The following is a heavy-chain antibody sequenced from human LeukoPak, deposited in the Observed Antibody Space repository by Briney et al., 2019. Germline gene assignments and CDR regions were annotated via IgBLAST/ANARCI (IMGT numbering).Heavy chain of an antibody. J-gene: IGHJ4*02. D-gene: IGHD2-2*01. CDR2: IFHTGST. V-gene: IGHV4-30-2*01. CDR3: ARGRLVAAAGPYMDS. CDR1: GASINSRGYY. Sequence: SETLSLTCTISGASINSRGYYWSWIRLPPGKGLEWIGYIFHTGSTFYNPSLMSRVAISMDRSKNQFSLKVISVTAADTAVYFCARGRLVAAAGPYMDSWGQGALVTVSP.